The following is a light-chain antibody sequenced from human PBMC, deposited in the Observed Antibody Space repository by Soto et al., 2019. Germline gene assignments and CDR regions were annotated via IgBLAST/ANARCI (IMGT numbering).Light chain of an antibody. CDR3: LLSDNDDRV. CDR2: EAS. V-gene: IGLV7-46*01. CDR1: TGAVTSGHF. J-gene: IGLJ2*01. Sequence: QAVVTQEPSVTVSPGGTVTLTCGSSTGAVTSGHFPYWFQQKPGQAPRTLIYEASNKYSWTPARFSGSLLGGKAALTLSGAQPEDEADYYCLLSDNDDRVFGGGTKLTVL.